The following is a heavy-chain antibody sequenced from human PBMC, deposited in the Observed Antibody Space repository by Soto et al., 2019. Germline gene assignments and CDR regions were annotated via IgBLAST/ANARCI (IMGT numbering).Heavy chain of an antibody. CDR3: ARGSNGIDY. J-gene: IGHJ4*02. V-gene: IGHV1-18*01. D-gene: IGHD4-4*01. Sequence: XVKVSCKASGDTFTIYGISWVRQAPGQGLESMXWISAXNDNKTSAQKLXGRVTITTXTSTRTAYTELRSLRSDDTAVYYCARGSNGIDYWGKGTLVTVYS. CDR1: GDTFTIYG. CDR2: ISAXNDNK.